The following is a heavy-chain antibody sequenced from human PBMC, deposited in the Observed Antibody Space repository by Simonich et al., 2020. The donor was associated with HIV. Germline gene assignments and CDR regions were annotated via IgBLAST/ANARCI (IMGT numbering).Heavy chain of an antibody. V-gene: IGHV4-34*04. CDR3: ARRDRELILYFDY. CDR2: IKHRRIT. CDR1: GGSFSGYY. D-gene: IGHD3-3*01. Sequence: QVQLQQWGAGLLKPSETMSLTCAVYGGSFSGYYWSWIRQPPGKGLAWIGEIKHRRITNNKSSLNSRATISVDKSKNQFSLKLSSVTAADTAIYYCARRDRELILYFDYWGQGNLVTVSS. J-gene: IGHJ4*02.